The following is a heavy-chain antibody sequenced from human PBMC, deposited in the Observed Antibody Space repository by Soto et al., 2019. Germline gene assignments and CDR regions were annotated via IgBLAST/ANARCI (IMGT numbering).Heavy chain of an antibody. J-gene: IGHJ4*02. D-gene: IGHD6-6*01. CDR3: AKVEAGYSSSAGPGDY. CDR2: ISYDGSNK. CDR1: GFTFSSYG. V-gene: IGHV3-30*18. Sequence: GGSLRLSCAASGFTFSSYGIHWVRQAPGKGLEWVAVISYDGSNKYYADSVKGRFTISRDNSKNTLYLQMNSLRAEDTAVYYCAKVEAGYSSSAGPGDYWGQGTLVTVSS.